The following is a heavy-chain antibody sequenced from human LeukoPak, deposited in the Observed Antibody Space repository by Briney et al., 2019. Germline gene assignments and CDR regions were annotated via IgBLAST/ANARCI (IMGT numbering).Heavy chain of an antibody. CDR2: IYTGGES. Sequence: GGSLRLSCAVSGFTVSSNYMSSVRQAPGKGLEWVSVIYTGGESYYADSVKGRFTVSRDNSKNTMNFQMNNLRAEDTAVYYCAATTAIVPYYFMDVWGNGTTVTVSS. V-gene: IGHV3-53*01. CDR1: GFTVSSNY. J-gene: IGHJ6*03. D-gene: IGHD5-18*01. CDR3: AATTAIVPYYFMDV.